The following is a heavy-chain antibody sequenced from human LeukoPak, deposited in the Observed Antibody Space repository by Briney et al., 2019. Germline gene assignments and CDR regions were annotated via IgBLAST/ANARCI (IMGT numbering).Heavy chain of an antibody. Sequence: GGSLRLSCAASGFTFSSYGMHWVRQAPGKGLEWVSVISGSGGATYYADSVKGQFTISRDNSKNTLYLQMNSLRAEDTAVYYCARAALVRGVDYFDSWGQGTLVTVSS. V-gene: IGHV3-23*01. CDR3: ARAALVRGVDYFDS. D-gene: IGHD3-10*01. CDR1: GFTFSSYG. J-gene: IGHJ4*02. CDR2: ISGSGGAT.